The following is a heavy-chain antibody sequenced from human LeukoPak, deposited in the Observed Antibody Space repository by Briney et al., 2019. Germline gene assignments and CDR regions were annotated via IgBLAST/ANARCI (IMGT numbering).Heavy chain of an antibody. CDR2: IVVGSGNT. Sequence: ASVKVSCKASGFTYTSSAVQWVRQARGQRLEWIGWIVVGSGNTNYAQKFQERVTITGDMSTSTAYMELSSLRSEDTAVYYCAADPQFNYGDYIFDYWGQGTLVTVSS. V-gene: IGHV1-58*01. J-gene: IGHJ4*02. CDR3: AADPQFNYGDYIFDY. D-gene: IGHD4-17*01. CDR1: GFTYTSSA.